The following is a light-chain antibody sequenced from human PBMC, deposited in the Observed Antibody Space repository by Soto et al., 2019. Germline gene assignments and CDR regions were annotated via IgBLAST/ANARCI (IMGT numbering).Light chain of an antibody. J-gene: IGKJ2*01. CDR3: HQYYTTPHT. V-gene: IGKV4-1*01. Sequence: DIVMTQSPDSLAVSLGERATINCKSSQSVLYSSKNKNYLAWYQQKSGQPPKLLIYWASTRESGVPDRFSGSGSGTDFTLTISSLQAEDVAVYYCHQYYTTPHTFGQGTKLEIK. CDR2: WAS. CDR1: QSVLYSSKNKNY.